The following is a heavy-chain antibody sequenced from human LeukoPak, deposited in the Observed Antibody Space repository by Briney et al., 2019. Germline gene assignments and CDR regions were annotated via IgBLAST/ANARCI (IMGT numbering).Heavy chain of an antibody. D-gene: IGHD4-17*01. Sequence: SQTLSLTCAISGDSVSSNSAAWNWIRQSPSRGLEWLGRTYYKSKWYNNYAVSVKSRISINPDTSKNQFSLQLNSVTPEDTAVYFCARARDYGDISFDYWGQGTLVTVPS. CDR1: GDSVSSNSAA. CDR3: ARARDYGDISFDY. CDR2: TYYKSKWYN. V-gene: IGHV6-1*01. J-gene: IGHJ4*02.